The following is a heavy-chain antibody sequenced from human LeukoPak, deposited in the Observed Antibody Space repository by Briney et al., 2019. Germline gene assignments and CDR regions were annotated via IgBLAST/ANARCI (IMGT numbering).Heavy chain of an antibody. D-gene: IGHD3-10*01. J-gene: IGHJ4*02. CDR3: AKDLKVGVRGVISGVKFDY. CDR2: TNPNLGGT. Sequence: ASVKVSCKASGYTFTGYNIHWVRQAPGQGLEWMGWTNPNLGGTNSAQQFQGRVTMTRDTSISTAYMELSRLRSDDTAVYYCAKDLKVGVRGVISGVKFDYWGQGTLVTVSS. CDR1: GYTFTGYN. V-gene: IGHV1-2*02.